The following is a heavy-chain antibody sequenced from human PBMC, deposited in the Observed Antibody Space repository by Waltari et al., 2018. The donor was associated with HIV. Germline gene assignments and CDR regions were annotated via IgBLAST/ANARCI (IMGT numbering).Heavy chain of an antibody. D-gene: IGHD3-3*01. Sequence: VQLEQWGTGLLKPSETLSLTCAVYGGSLSCFLWSWVRQPPGKGLEWIGDIVHDGTTNYNPALKSRATVSITGSKNQFSLKLNSMTAADTGVYYCARLEALLPGVVIVRDVWGQGTLVTVSS. CDR3: ARLEALLPGVVIVRDV. CDR2: IVHDGTT. J-gene: IGHJ4*02. V-gene: IGHV4-34*02. CDR1: GGSLSCFL.